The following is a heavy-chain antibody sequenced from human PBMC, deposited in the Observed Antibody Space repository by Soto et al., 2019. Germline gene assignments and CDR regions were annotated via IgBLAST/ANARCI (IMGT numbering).Heavy chain of an antibody. CDR2: IYYSGST. CDR3: ARVVAAPNNWFDP. Sequence: PSETLSLTCTVPGGSISSGGYYWSWIRQHPGKGLEWIGYIYYSGSTYYNPSLKSRVTISVDTSKNQFSLKLSSVTAADTAVYYCARVVAAPNNWFDPWGKGTLVTVSS. CDR1: GGSISSGGYY. V-gene: IGHV4-31*03. D-gene: IGHD6-6*01. J-gene: IGHJ5*02.